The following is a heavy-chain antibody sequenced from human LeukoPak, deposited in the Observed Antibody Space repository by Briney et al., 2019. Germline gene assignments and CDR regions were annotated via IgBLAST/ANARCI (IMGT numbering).Heavy chain of an antibody. J-gene: IGHJ3*02. D-gene: IGHD6-13*01. V-gene: IGHV7-4-1*02. Sequence: GASVKVSCKASGYTFTSYATNWVRQAPGQGLEWMGWINTNTGNPTYAQGFTGRFVFSLDTSVSTAYLQISSLKAEDTAVYYCARRTPYSSSWVYAFDIWGQGTMVTASS. CDR3: ARRTPYSSSWVYAFDI. CDR2: INTNTGNP. CDR1: GYTFTSYA.